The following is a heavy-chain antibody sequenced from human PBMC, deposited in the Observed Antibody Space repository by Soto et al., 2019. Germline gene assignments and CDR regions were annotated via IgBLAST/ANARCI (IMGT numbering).Heavy chain of an antibody. CDR2: IWSDGNNR. CDR3: VRGDNWNDEASDY. Sequence: QVQLVESGGGVVQPGRSLRLSCAASGFMFSNHGMHWVCQAPGKGLEWVAVIWSDGNNRYYADSVKGRFTISRDNSKNTVYLQMNSLRAEDTAVYYCVRGDNWNDEASDYWGQGTLVTVSS. CDR1: GFMFSNHG. D-gene: IGHD1-1*01. J-gene: IGHJ4*02. V-gene: IGHV3-33*01.